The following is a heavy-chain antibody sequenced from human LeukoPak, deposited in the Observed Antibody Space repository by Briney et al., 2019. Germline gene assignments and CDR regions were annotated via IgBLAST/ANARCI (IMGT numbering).Heavy chain of an antibody. Sequence: PSGTLSLTCTVSGDSIRSGGYYWGWIRQHPGKGLEWIGYIYYSGRTYYNTSLQRRFTISVDTSKNQFSLKLSSVTAADTAVYYCPRVYGDYPSYFDPWGQGTLVTVSS. V-gene: IGHV4-31*03. D-gene: IGHD4-17*01. CDR3: PRVYGDYPSYFDP. J-gene: IGHJ4*02. CDR1: GDSIRSGGYY. CDR2: IYYSGRT.